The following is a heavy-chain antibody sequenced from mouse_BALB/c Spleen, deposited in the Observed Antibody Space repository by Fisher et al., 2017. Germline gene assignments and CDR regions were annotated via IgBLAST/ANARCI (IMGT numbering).Heavy chain of an antibody. V-gene: IGHV1-39*01. Sequence: KFKGKATLTVDKSSSTAYMQLNSLTSEDSAVYYCARFLGGSSSRFDYWGQGTTLTVSS. CDR3: ARFLGGSSSRFDY. J-gene: IGHJ2*01. D-gene: IGHD1-1*01.